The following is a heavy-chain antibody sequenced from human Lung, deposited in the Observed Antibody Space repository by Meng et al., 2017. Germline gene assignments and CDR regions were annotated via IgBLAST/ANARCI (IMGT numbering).Heavy chain of an antibody. D-gene: IGHD4-11*01. V-gene: IGHV4-34*01. CDR3: ARGPTTMAHDFDY. CDR1: GGSFSDYY. CDR2: INHSGST. Sequence: QLQLQQWDAGLLKPSVTLSLTSFVSGGSFSDYYWSWIRQPPGKGLEWIGEINHSGSTNYNPSLESRATISVDTSQNNLSLKLSSVTAADSAVYYCARGPTTMAHDFDYWGQGTLVTVSS. J-gene: IGHJ4*02.